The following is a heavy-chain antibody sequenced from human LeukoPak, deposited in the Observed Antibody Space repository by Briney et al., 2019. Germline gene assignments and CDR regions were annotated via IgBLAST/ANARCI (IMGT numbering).Heavy chain of an antibody. J-gene: IGHJ6*03. CDR3: ARDPYNGAYSEGYYYYYMDV. CDR2: ISGSGGST. CDR1: GFTFSSYG. V-gene: IGHV3-23*01. D-gene: IGHD1-1*01. Sequence: GGSLRLSCAASGFTFSSYGMSWVRQAPGKGLEWVSAISGSGGSTYYADSVKGRFTISRDNAKNSLYLQMNSLRVEDTAIYYCARDPYNGAYSEGYYYYYMDVWGKGTTVTVSS.